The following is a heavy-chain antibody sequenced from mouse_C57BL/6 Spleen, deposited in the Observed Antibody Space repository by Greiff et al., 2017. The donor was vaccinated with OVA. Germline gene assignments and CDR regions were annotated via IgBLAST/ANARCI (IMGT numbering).Heavy chain of an antibody. CDR1: GYTFTDYN. J-gene: IGHJ2*01. D-gene: IGHD4-1*02. CDR3: ATNCDVGY. Sequence: EVKLMESGPELVKPGASVKMSCKASGYTFTDYNMHWVKQSHGKSLEWIGYINPNNGGTSYNQKFKGKATLTVNKSSSTAYMELRSLTSEDSAVYYCATNCDVGYWGQGTTLTVSS. CDR2: INPNNGGT. V-gene: IGHV1-22*01.